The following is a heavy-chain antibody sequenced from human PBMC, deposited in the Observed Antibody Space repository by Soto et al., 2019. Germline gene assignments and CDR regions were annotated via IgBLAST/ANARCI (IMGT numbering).Heavy chain of an antibody. D-gene: IGHD3-9*01. CDR3: TTDSLFTGQLVRMDN. CDR1: GFIFSDAW. CDR2: IKSKTDGGTT. Sequence: GGSLRLSCAASGFIFSDAWINWVRQAPGKGLEWVGRIKSKTDGGTTDFAAPVKGRFAISRDDSRDVVYMEMYSLKTDYTAVYFCTTDSLFTGQLVRMDNWGHGTLVTVS. J-gene: IGHJ4*01. V-gene: IGHV3-15*07.